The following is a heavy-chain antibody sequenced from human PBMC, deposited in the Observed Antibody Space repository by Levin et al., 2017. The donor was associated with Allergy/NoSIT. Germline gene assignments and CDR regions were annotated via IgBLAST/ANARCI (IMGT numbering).Heavy chain of an antibody. V-gene: IGHV1-2*02. Sequence: PQASVKVSCKASGYTFTGYYMHWVRQAPGQGLEWMGWINPNSGGTNYAQKFQGRVTKTRDTSISTAYMELSRLRSDDTAVYYCARSPRPYSSGWPEYFQHWGQGTLVTVSS. D-gene: IGHD6-19*01. CDR1: GYTFTGYY. J-gene: IGHJ1*01. CDR3: ARSPRPYSSGWPEYFQH. CDR2: INPNSGGT.